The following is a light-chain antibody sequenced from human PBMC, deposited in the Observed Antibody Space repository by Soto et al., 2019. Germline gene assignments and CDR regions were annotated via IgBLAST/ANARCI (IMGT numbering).Light chain of an antibody. Sequence: IQMTPSPSTLSASILDRVNITFRASQSINNRLAWYQQMPGKAPNLLIYYASTLESGVPSRFSGSGSGTEFTLTISSLQPDDFATYYCQHYNSYSEEFGQGTKVDIK. CDR3: QHYNSYSEE. V-gene: IGKV1-5*01. CDR1: QSINNR. J-gene: IGKJ1*01. CDR2: YAS.